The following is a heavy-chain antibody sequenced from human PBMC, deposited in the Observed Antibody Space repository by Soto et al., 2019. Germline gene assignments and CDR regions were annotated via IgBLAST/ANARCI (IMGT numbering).Heavy chain of an antibody. J-gene: IGHJ6*02. CDR2: ISISSSTI. V-gene: IGHV3-48*02. CDR3: TRDPYGMDV. Sequence: EVQLVESGGGLVQPGGSLRLSCAASGFTFSSYSMIWVRQAPGKGLEWVSYISISSSTIDYANSVKGRFTIFRDNAKNSVYLQMDSVRDEDTAVYYCTRDPYGMDVWGQGTTVNVSS. CDR1: GFTFSSYS.